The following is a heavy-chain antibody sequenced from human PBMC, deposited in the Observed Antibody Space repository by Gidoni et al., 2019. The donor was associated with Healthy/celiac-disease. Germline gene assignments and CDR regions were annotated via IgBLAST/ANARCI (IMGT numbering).Heavy chain of an antibody. J-gene: IGHJ4*02. CDR2: IFSNDEK. CDR1: GFSPSNARMG. CDR3: ARIKGGIAVPRLYFDY. D-gene: IGHD6-19*01. V-gene: IGHV2-26*01. Sequence: QVTLKESGPVLVKPTETLTLTCTVSGFSPSNARMGVSWIRQPPGKALEWLAHIFSNDEKSYSTSLKSRLTISKDTSKSQVVLTMTNMDPVDTATCYCARIKGGIAVPRLYFDYWGQGTLVTVSS.